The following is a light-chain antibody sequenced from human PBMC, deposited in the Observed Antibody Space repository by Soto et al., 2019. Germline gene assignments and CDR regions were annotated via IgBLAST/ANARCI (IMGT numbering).Light chain of an antibody. CDR1: QRVSSSY. V-gene: IGKV3-20*01. Sequence: IVLTQSPGTLSLSPGERATLSCRASQRVSSSYLAWYQQKPGQAPRLLIYGASSRATGIPDRFSGSGSGTDFTLTISRLEPEDFAVYYCQQYDSSLWTFGQGTKVEIK. CDR2: GAS. CDR3: QQYDSSLWT. J-gene: IGKJ1*01.